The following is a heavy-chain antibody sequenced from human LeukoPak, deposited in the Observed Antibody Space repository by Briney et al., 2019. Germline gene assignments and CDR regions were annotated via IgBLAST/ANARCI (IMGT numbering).Heavy chain of an antibody. CDR2: ISGSGGST. D-gene: IGHD1-26*01. CDR1: GFTFSSYA. Sequence: GGSLRLSCAASGFTFSSYAMSWVRQAPGKGLEWVSAISGSGGSTYYADSVKGRFTISRDNSKNTLYLQMNSPRAEDTAVYYCAKSSLVVEWELRDFDYWGQGTLVTVSS. J-gene: IGHJ4*02. CDR3: AKSSLVVEWELRDFDY. V-gene: IGHV3-23*01.